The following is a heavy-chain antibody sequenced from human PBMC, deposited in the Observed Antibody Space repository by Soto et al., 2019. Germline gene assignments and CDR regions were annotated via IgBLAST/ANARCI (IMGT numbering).Heavy chain of an antibody. CDR3: ARLYFRSTSCYTTVANCFDI. J-gene: IGHJ5*02. D-gene: IGHD2-2*01. CDR2: INPSGGST. V-gene: IGHV1-46*01. Sequence: PKKGLEWMGIINPSGGSTSYAQKFQGRVTMTRDTSTSTVYMELSSLRSEDTAVYYCARLYFRSTSCYTTVANCFDICGQGPL.